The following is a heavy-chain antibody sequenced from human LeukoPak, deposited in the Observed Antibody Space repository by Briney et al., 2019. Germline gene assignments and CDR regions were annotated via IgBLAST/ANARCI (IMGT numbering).Heavy chain of an antibody. J-gene: IGHJ4*02. CDR1: GLTFSSSA. CDR2: ISNNGGYT. CDR3: AKNDVLLWFGELLSFDY. V-gene: IGHV3-23*01. Sequence: GGSLRLSCAASGLTFSSSAMSWVRQAPGKGLEWVSAISNNGGYTYYADSVKGRFTISRDNSKNTLYLQMNSLRAEDTAVYYCAKNDVLLWFGELLSFDYWGQGTLVTVSS. D-gene: IGHD3-10*01.